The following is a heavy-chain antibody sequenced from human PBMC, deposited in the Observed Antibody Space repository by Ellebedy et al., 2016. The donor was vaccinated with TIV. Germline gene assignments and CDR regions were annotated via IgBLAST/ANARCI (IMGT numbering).Heavy chain of an antibody. CDR2: ISGNGEYT. CDR3: AKLGFDILTGSGGMDV. CDR1: GFTFGNYA. V-gene: IGHV3-23*01. D-gene: IGHD3-9*01. J-gene: IGHJ6*02. Sequence: GGSLRLSCAASGFTFGNYAMSWVRRRPGKGLDWVSLISGNGEYTYYADSVKGRLTISRDNSMDTLYLQMNSLGVGDTAVYYCAKLGFDILTGSGGMDVWGQGTTVTVSS.